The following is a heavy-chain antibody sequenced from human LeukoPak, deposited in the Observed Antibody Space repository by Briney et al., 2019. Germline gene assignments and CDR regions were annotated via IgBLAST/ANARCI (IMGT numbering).Heavy chain of an antibody. V-gene: IGHV4-39*01. CDR1: GGSISSSSYY. D-gene: IGHD5-24*01. CDR2: IYYSGST. Sequence: ASETLSLTCTVSGGSISSSSYYWGWIRQPPGKGLEWIGSIYYSGSTYYNPSLKSRVTISVDTSKNQFSLKLSSVTAADTAVYYCARLVGDGYNLGAFDIWGQGTMVTVSS. J-gene: IGHJ3*02. CDR3: ARLVGDGYNLGAFDI.